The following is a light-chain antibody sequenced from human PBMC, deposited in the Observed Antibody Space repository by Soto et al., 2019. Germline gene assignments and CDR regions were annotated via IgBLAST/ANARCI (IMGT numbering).Light chain of an antibody. CDR3: QESGISSRT. J-gene: IGKJ1*01. V-gene: IGKV3-20*01. Sequence: QSLCTLSLTQRARATLSCRANQHVGSNLAWYQQKPGQAPRLLIYGASTRATAIPDRFSGSGSGTDFALTISRLEPEHFPVYYCQESGISSRTFGQGTKLDI. CDR2: GAS. CDR1: QHVGSN.